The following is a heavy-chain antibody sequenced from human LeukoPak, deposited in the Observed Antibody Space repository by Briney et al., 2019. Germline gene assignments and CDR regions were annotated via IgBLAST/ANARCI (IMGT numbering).Heavy chain of an antibody. CDR2: IYYSGSTYYNSGGT. CDR3: ARAGSGAAGLFDY. J-gene: IGHJ4*02. V-gene: IGHV4-31*03. CDR1: GGSISSGGYY. D-gene: IGHD6-13*01. Sequence: PSETLSLTCTVSGGSISSGGYYWTWIRPHPGKGLEWIGYIYYSGSTYYNSGGTYYNPSLKSRVAISVDTSKNQFSLKLSSVTAADTAVYYCARAGSGAAGLFDYWGQGTLVTVSS.